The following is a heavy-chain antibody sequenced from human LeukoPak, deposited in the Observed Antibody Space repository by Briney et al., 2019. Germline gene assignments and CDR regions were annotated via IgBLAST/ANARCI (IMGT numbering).Heavy chain of an antibody. V-gene: IGHV3-30-3*01. J-gene: IGHJ4*02. CDR2: ISYDGSNK. CDR1: GFTFSSYA. D-gene: IGHD6-19*01. CDR3: ARDMGAVAGMGGLDY. Sequence: GRSLRLSCAASGFTFSSYAMHWVRQAPGKGLEWVAVISYDGSNKYYADSVKGRFTISRDNSKNTLYLQMNSLRAGDTAVYYCARDMGAVAGMGGLDYWGQGTLVTVSS.